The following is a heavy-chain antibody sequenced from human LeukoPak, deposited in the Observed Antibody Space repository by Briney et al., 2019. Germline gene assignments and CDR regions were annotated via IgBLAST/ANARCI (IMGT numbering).Heavy chain of an antibody. J-gene: IGHJ4*02. Sequence: GRSLRLSCAASGFTFSSYGMHWVRQAPGKGLEWVAVIWYDGSNKYYADSVKGRFTISRDNSKNTLYLQMNSLRAEDTAVYYCARDQVGAMDYWGQGTLVTVSS. CDR3: ARDQVGAMDY. D-gene: IGHD1-26*01. CDR2: IWYDGSNK. CDR1: GFTFSSYG. V-gene: IGHV3-33*01.